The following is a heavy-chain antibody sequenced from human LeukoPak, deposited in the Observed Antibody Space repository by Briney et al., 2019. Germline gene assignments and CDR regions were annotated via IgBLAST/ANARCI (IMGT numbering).Heavy chain of an antibody. CDR2: IIPIFGTA. CDR1: GGTFSSYA. CDR3: ARSLIAAAGDYYYYYMDV. V-gene: IGHV1-69*05. D-gene: IGHD6-13*01. Sequence: SVQVSCKASGGTFSSYAISWVRQAPGQGLEWMGGIIPIFGTANYAQKFQGRVTITTDESTSTAYMELSSLRSEDTAVYYCARSLIAAAGDYYYYYMDVWGKGTTVTVSS. J-gene: IGHJ6*03.